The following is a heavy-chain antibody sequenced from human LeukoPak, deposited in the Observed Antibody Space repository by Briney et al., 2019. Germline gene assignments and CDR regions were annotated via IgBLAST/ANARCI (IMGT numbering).Heavy chain of an antibody. Sequence: GGSLRLSCAASGLTFSSYAMRWVRQAPGKGLEWVSTISGNGATTYYADSVKGRFTISRDNSKSTLYMQMNSLRAEDTAVYYCAKRGVATIPDYWGQGTLVTVSS. CDR3: AKRGVATIPDY. CDR2: ISGNGATT. D-gene: IGHD5-12*01. CDR1: GLTFSSYA. V-gene: IGHV3-23*01. J-gene: IGHJ4*02.